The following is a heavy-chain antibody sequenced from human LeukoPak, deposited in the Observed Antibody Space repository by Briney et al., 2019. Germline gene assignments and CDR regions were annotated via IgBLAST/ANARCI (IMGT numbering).Heavy chain of an antibody. D-gene: IGHD6-19*01. V-gene: IGHV3-74*01. CDR3: ARWGSSGWYPFDY. J-gene: IGHJ4*02. CDR1: GFTFSSYW. Sequence: GGSLRLSCAASGFTFSSYWMHWVRQAPGKGLVWVSRINSDGSSTSYADSVKGRFTISRDNAKNTLYLQMNSLRAEDTAVYYCARWGSSGWYPFDYWGQGTLVTVSS. CDR2: INSDGSST.